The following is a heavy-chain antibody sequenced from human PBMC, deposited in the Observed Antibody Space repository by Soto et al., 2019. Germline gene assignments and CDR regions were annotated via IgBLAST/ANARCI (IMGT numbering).Heavy chain of an antibody. CDR1: GDTFTSYY. CDR3: ARVLLPSEAFDI. V-gene: IGHV1-46*03. D-gene: IGHD3-22*01. Sequence: ASVKASCKSSGDTFTSYYMHWVRQAPGQGLEWMGIINPSGGSTSYAQKFQGRVTMTRDTSTSTVYMELSSLRSEDTAVYYCARVLLPSEAFDIWGQGTIVTVS. J-gene: IGHJ3*02. CDR2: INPSGGST.